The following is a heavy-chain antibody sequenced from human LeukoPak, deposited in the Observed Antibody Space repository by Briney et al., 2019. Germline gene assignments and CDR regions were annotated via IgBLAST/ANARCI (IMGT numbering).Heavy chain of an antibody. Sequence: SETLSLTCTVSHFSVRSHFWTWIRQPPGKGLEWIGFRYFSGNSNANPSLQSRVTISVDTSKNQFSLDLASVTAADTAVYYCARVKLPSRALDSWGPGTLVTVSS. V-gene: IGHV4-59*02. D-gene: IGHD1-7*01. CDR2: RYFSGNS. J-gene: IGHJ4*02. CDR1: HFSVRSHF. CDR3: ARVKLPSRALDS.